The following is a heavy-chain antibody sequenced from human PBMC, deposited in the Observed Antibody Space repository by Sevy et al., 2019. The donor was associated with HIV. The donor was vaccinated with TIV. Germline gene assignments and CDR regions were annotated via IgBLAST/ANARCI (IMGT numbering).Heavy chain of an antibody. J-gene: IGHJ4*02. Sequence: ASVKVSCKVSGYTLTELSMHWVRQAPGKGLEWMGTFDPEDDEKIYAQKFQGRVTMTEDTSTDTAYMELSRLRYEDTAVYYCATTKDYYDTSGYPFDSWGQGTLVTVSS. V-gene: IGHV1-24*01. CDR3: ATTKDYYDTSGYPFDS. CDR1: GYTLTELS. CDR2: FDPEDDEK. D-gene: IGHD3-22*01.